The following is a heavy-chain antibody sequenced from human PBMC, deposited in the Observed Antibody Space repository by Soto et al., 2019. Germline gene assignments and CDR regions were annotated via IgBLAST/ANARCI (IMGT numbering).Heavy chain of an antibody. V-gene: IGHV3-72*01. CDR2: KRNKVNGDTT. D-gene: IGHD3-16*01. J-gene: IGHJ4*02. CDR3: TITFGGVLRF. Sequence: EGQLVESGRGLVQPGGSLRLSCLGPGLTFSDHYMDWVRQAPGMGLEWVARKRNKVNGDTTEYAASVKGRFTISRDDSENSLYLEINSLRSEDTALYYCTITFGGVLRFWGQGTLVTVSS. CDR1: GLTFSDHY.